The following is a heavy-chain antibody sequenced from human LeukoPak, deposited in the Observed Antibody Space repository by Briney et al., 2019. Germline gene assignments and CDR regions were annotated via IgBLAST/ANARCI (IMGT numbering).Heavy chain of an antibody. Sequence: SETLSLTCTVSGGSISSSVYYWGWIRQPPGKGLEWIGNIYYIGSTYNNPSLKSRVTISVDTSKNQFSLKLSSVTAADTAVYYCARHQVVSSIPPSYYMDVWGKGTTVTVSS. J-gene: IGHJ6*03. CDR1: GGSISSSVYY. D-gene: IGHD2-2*02. CDR3: ARHQVVSSIPPSYYMDV. CDR2: IYYIGST. V-gene: IGHV4-39*01.